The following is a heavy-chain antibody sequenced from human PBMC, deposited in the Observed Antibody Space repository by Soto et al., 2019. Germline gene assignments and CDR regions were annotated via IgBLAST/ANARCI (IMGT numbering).Heavy chain of an antibody. CDR2: IIPIFGTA. D-gene: IGHD3-22*01. Sequence: ASVKVSCKASGGTFSSYAISWVRQAPGQGLEWMGGIIPIFGTANYAQKFQGRVTITADESTSTAYMELSSLRSEDTAVYYCARYTDSSGYYPAVGYWGQRALVTDSS. V-gene: IGHV1-69*13. CDR1: GGTFSSYA. CDR3: ARYTDSSGYYPAVGY. J-gene: IGHJ4*02.